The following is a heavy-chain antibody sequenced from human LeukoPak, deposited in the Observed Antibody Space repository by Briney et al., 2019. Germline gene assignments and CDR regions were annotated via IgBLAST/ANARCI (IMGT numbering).Heavy chain of an antibody. CDR2: IYHSGST. CDR1: GYSISSGYY. CDR3: ARDRGYIVVVPAAIRLGAFDY. J-gene: IGHJ4*02. V-gene: IGHV4-38-2*02. D-gene: IGHD2-2*02. Sequence: SETLSLTCTVSGYSISSGYYWGWIRQPPGKGLEWIGSIYHSGSTYYNPSLKSRVTISVDTSKNQFSLKLSSVTAADTAVYYCARDRGYIVVVPAAIRLGAFDYWGQGTLVTVSS.